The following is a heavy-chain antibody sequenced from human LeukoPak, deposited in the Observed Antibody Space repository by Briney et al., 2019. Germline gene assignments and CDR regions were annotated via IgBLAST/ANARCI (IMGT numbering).Heavy chain of an antibody. CDR3: ARRPLTVTTGLYFDY. D-gene: IGHD4-17*01. Sequence: GESLKISCKGSGYSFTGYWIGWVRQMPGKGLEWMGIIYPGDSDTRYSPSFQGQVTISADKSISTAYLQWSSLKASDTAMYYCARRPLTVTTGLYFDYWGQGTLVTVSS. J-gene: IGHJ4*02. CDR1: GYSFTGYW. CDR2: IYPGDSDT. V-gene: IGHV5-51*01.